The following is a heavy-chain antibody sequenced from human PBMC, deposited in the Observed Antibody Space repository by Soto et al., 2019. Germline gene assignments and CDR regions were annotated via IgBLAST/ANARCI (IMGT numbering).Heavy chain of an antibody. Sequence: GGSLRLSCAASGFTFSSYWMSWVRQAPWKGLEWVANIKQDGSEKYYVDSVKGRFTISRDNAKNSLYLQMNSLRAEDTAVYYCARARYNWNYPSYFDYWGQGTLVTVSS. J-gene: IGHJ4*02. D-gene: IGHD1-7*01. CDR3: ARARYNWNYPSYFDY. CDR1: GFTFSSYW. V-gene: IGHV3-7*01. CDR2: IKQDGSEK.